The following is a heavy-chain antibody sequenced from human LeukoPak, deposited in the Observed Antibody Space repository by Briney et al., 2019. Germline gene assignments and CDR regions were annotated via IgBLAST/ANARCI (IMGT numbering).Heavy chain of an antibody. CDR2: ISGSGDST. J-gene: IGHJ4*02. CDR3: AKLIVGARSLFDF. D-gene: IGHD1-26*01. V-gene: IGHV3-23*01. Sequence: GGSLRLSCAASGFNFSNYAMTWVRQAPGKGLEWVSTISGSGDSTNYADSVKGRFTISRDNSKNTLYLQMSSLRADDTAMYYCAKLIVGARSLFDFRGQGILVTVSS. CDR1: GFNFSNYA.